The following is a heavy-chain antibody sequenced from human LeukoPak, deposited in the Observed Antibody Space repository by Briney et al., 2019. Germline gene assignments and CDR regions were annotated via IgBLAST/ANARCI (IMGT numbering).Heavy chain of an antibody. CDR3: AKEGYYGSGSFPDY. D-gene: IGHD3-10*01. J-gene: IGHJ4*02. CDR2: ISYDGSNK. V-gene: IGHV3-30*18. Sequence: GGSLRLSCAASGFTFSSYGMHCVRQTPGKGLEWVAVISYDGSNKYYTDSVNGRFTISRDNSKNALFLQMNSLRAEDTAVYYCAKEGYYGSGSFPDYWGQGTLITVSS. CDR1: GFTFSSYG.